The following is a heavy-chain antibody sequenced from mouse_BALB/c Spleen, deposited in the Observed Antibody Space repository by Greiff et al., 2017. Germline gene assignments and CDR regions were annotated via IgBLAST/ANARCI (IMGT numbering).Heavy chain of an antibody. CDR3: ARKFYYGSSYNFDY. D-gene: IGHD1-1*01. V-gene: IGHV3-8*02. CDR2: ISYSGST. Sequence: EVQRVESGPSLVKPSQTLSLTCSVTGDSITSGYWNWIRKFPGNKLEYMGYISYSGSTYYNPSLKSRISITRDTSKNQYYLQLNSVTTEDTATYYCARKFYYGSSYNFDYWGQGTTLTVSS. CDR1: GDSITSGY. J-gene: IGHJ2*01.